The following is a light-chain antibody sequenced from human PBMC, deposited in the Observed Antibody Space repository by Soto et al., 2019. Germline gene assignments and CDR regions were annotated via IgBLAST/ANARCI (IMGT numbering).Light chain of an antibody. CDR1: SSDVGASNY. J-gene: IGLJ1*01. CDR2: EVS. V-gene: IGLV2-14*01. CDR3: SSYTSSRAFYV. Sequence: QSVLTQPASVSGSPGQSITISCTGTSSDVGASNYVSWYQQHPGKAPNLMIYEVSNRPSGVSNRFSGSKSGNTASLTISGLQADDEADYYCSSYTSSRAFYVFGTGTKVTVL.